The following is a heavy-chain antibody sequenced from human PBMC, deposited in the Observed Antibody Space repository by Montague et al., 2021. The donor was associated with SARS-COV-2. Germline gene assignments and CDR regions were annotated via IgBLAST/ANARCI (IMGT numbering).Heavy chain of an antibody. V-gene: IGHV4-39*07. J-gene: IGHJ3*02. CDR2: VDYSGLT. CDR3: AKDGEALAWGTFDI. CDR1: SDSVSSGKYF. D-gene: IGHD3-10*01. Sequence: ETLSLTCTVSSDSVSSGKYFWTWIRQPPGKGLEWIGSVDYSGLTFYNPSLESRVTISVDTSKKQFSLKVNSVTAADTAVYYCAKDGEALAWGTFDIWGQGTMVTVSS.